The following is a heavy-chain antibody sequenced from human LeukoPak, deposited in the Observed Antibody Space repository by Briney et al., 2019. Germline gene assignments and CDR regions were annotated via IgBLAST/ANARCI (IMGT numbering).Heavy chain of an antibody. CDR2: IYNDGGLP. Sequence: GGSLRLSCAASGFSFSSYGMYWVRQAPGKGLEWVALIYNDGGLPNYLDSVRGRFTISRDNSKNTLYLQLDSLRVEDTAVYYCAQGHYVGNSEFLDNWGQGSLVIVSS. V-gene: IGHV3-33*07. J-gene: IGHJ4*02. D-gene: IGHD4-23*01. CDR1: GFSFSSYG. CDR3: AQGHYVGNSEFLDN.